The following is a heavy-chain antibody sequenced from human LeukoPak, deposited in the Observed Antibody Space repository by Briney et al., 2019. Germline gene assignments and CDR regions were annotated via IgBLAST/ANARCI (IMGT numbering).Heavy chain of an antibody. CDR1: GGSIRSSYYY. CDR3: ARHYGP. D-gene: IGHD3-10*01. CDR2: IYDSGST. J-gene: IGHJ5*02. Sequence: PSETLSLTCTVSGGSIRSSYYYWGWIRQPPGKGLEWIGSIYDSGSTYYNPSPKSRVTISVDTSKNQFSLKLNSVTAADTAGYYCARHYGPWGQGTLVTVSS. V-gene: IGHV4-39*01.